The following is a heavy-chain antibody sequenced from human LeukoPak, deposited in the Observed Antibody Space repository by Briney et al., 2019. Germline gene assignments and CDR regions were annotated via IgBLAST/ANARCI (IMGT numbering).Heavy chain of an antibody. D-gene: IGHD3-10*01. CDR1: GGSISSYY. CDR2: IYYSGST. Sequence: PSETLSLTCTVPGGSISSYYWSWIRQPPGKGLEWIGYIYYSGSTNYNPSLKSRVTISVDTSKNQFSLKLSSVTAADTAVYYCAREGRFRYGSGSNGYPTNYYYYMDVWGKGTTVTISS. J-gene: IGHJ6*03. CDR3: AREGRFRYGSGSNGYPTNYYYYMDV. V-gene: IGHV4-59*01.